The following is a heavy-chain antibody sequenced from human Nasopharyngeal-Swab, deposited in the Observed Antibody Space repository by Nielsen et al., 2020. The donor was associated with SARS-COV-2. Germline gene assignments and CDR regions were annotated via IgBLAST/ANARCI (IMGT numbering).Heavy chain of an antibody. CDR1: GGSFSGYY. V-gene: IGHV4-34*01. D-gene: IGHD2-2*01. CDR2: INHSGST. Sequence: SETLSLTCAVYGGSFSGYYWSWIRQPPGKGLEWIGEINHSGSTNYNPSLKSRVTISVDTSKNQFSLKLSSVTAADTAVYYCARNRVSSTSEAPNYYYYYGMDVWGQGTTGTVSS. CDR3: ARNRVSSTSEAPNYYYYYGMDV. J-gene: IGHJ6*02.